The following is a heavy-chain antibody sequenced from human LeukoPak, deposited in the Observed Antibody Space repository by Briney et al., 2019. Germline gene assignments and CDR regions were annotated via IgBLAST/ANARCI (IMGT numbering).Heavy chain of an antibody. CDR3: ARGPVVPAAMSYLYYYYGMDV. V-gene: IGHV1-69*13. Sequence: ASVKVSCKASGGTFSSYAIRWVRQAPGRGLAWMGGIIPIFGTANYARKFQGRVTITADESTSTAYMELSSLRSEDTAVYYCARGPVVPAAMSYLYYYYGMDVWGKGTTVTVSS. CDR1: GGTFSSYA. D-gene: IGHD2-2*01. CDR2: IIPIFGTA. J-gene: IGHJ6*04.